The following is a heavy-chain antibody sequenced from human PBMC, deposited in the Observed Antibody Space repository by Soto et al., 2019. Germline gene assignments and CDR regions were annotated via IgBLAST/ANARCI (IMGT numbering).Heavy chain of an antibody. CDR3: ARGGFFGIYHTPYFDF. CDR1: GASIAGSSY. D-gene: IGHD3-3*01. Sequence: SETLSLTCSVSGASIAGSSYWSWIRQPAGKGLEWIGRFSLSGTTNYSPSLRSRVTMSADVSKNQFSLRLTSVTAADTAIYYCARGGFFGIYHTPYFDFWGQGALVTVSS. CDR2: FSLSGTT. J-gene: IGHJ4*02. V-gene: IGHV4-4*07.